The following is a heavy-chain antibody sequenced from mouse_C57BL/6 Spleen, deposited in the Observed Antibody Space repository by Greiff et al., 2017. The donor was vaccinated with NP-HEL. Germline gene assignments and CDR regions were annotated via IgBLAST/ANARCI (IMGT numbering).Heavy chain of an antibody. CDR1: GYTFTSYW. V-gene: IGHV1-7*01. D-gene: IGHD2-4*01. Sequence: QVQLKESGAELAKPGASVKLSCEASGYTFTSYWMHWVKQRPGQGLEWIGYINPSSGYTKYNQKFKDKATLTADKSSSTAYMQLSSLTYEDSAVYYCARSAYDYDGFAYWGQGTLVTVSA. CDR3: ARSAYDYDGFAY. CDR2: INPSSGYT. J-gene: IGHJ3*01.